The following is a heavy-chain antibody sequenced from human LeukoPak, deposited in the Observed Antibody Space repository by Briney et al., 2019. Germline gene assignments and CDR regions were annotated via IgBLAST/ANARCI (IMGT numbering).Heavy chain of an antibody. CDR2: ISDGGRTI. J-gene: IGHJ4*02. CDR3: ARGNPLLMITFGGLFDY. CDR1: GGSFSGYY. V-gene: IGHV3-11*01. D-gene: IGHD3-16*01. Sequence: LSLTCAVYGGSFSGYYWSWIRQPPGKGLEWISYISDGGRTIHYADSVKGRFTISRDNAKNSLYLQMNSLRPDDTAVYYCARGNPLLMITFGGLFDYWGQGTLVTVSS.